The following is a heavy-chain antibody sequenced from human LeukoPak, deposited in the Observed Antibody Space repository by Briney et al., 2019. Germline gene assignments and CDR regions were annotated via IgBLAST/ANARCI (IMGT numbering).Heavy chain of an antibody. Sequence: QTGGSLRLSCVASGFTVSTNYTSGVRHAPGKGLEWGSVIYSGGSTYYADSVKGRFTISRDNSKSMLYLEMNSQRAEDTATYYCAAQPTSAAVARSYFWGQGQLVTVSS. V-gene: IGHV3-53*01. D-gene: IGHD6-19*01. CDR1: GFTVSTNY. CDR2: IYSGGST. CDR3: AAQPTSAAVARSYF. J-gene: IGHJ1*01.